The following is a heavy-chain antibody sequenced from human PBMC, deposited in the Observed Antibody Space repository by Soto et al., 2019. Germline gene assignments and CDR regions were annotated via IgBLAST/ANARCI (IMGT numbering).Heavy chain of an antibody. V-gene: IGHV1-69*06. CDR1: GATFSSYA. Sequence: SVKVSCKASGATFSSYAINWVRQAPGQGLEWMGGIIPIFGTTYYAQRVQGRVTISADRSASTAYMDLSGLTSEDTAVYYCARGGVGIRGYGTDVWGQGTTVTVSS. CDR3: ARGGVGIRGYGTDV. J-gene: IGHJ6*02. D-gene: IGHD3-22*01. CDR2: IIPIFGTT.